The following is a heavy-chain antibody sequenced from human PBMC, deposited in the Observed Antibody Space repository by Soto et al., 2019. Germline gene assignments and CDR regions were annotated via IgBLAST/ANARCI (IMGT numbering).Heavy chain of an antibody. CDR2: IRSKAYGGTT. Sequence: EVQLVESGGGLVKPGRSLRLSCTASGFTFGDYAMSWFRQAPGKGLEWGGFIRSKAYGGTTEYAASVKGRFTISRDDSKSIAYLQMNSLKTEDTAVYYCTRVWDIVVVPAASGAFDIWGQGTMVTVSS. CDR3: TRVWDIVVVPAASGAFDI. J-gene: IGHJ3*02. D-gene: IGHD2-2*01. V-gene: IGHV3-49*05. CDR1: GFTFGDYA.